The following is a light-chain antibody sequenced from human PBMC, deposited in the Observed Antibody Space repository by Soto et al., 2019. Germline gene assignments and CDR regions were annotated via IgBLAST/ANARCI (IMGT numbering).Light chain of an antibody. CDR3: QQYCSSPWT. V-gene: IGKV4-1*01. Sequence: DIVMTQSPDSLAVSLGERATINCKSSQRVLYSSSNKNYLAWYQQKPGQPPKLLIYWASTRESGVPDRFSGSGSATDFTLTIRSLQAEDVAVYYCQQYCSSPWTFGQGTKVEIK. CDR2: WAS. J-gene: IGKJ1*01. CDR1: QRVLYSSSNKNY.